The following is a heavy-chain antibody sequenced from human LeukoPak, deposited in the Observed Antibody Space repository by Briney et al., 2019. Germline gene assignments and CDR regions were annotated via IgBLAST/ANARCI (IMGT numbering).Heavy chain of an antibody. J-gene: IGHJ4*02. CDR1: GGSFSSGTYS. CDR2: IYYSGST. Sequence: SQTLSLTCAVSGGSFSSGTYSWSWIRQPPGKGLEWIGYIYYSGSTNYNPSLKSRVTISVDTSKNQFSLKLSSVTAADTAVYYCARLPGDYVDYWGQGALVTVSS. CDR3: ARLPGDYVDY. V-gene: IGHV4-61*01.